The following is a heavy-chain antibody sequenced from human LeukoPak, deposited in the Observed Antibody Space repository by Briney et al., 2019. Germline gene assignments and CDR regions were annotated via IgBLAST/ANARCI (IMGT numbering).Heavy chain of an antibody. J-gene: IGHJ6*02. CDR2: IYHSGST. CDR1: GGSISSSNW. CDR3: ARDLRFLEWLSPPYGMDV. Sequence: PSETLSLTCAVSGGSISSSNWWSWVRQPPGKGLEWIGEIYHSGSTNYNPSLKSRVTISVDKSKNQFSLKLSSVTAADTAVYYCARDLRFLEWLSPPYGMDVWGQGTTVTVSS. V-gene: IGHV4-4*02. D-gene: IGHD3-3*01.